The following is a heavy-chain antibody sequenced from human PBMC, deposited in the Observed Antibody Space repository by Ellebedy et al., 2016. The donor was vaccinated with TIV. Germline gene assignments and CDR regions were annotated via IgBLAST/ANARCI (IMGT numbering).Heavy chain of an antibody. V-gene: IGHV3-53*01. CDR2: IYRTGST. CDR3: AGDSRGITVLGTSLRY. D-gene: IGHD6-13*01. Sequence: GESLKISCAVSGFTVSDNYMSWVRQAPGKGLEWVAIIYRTGSTFYPDSAKGLFTISRDNSKNTLYLQMNSLRVEDTAVYYCAGDSRGITVLGTSLRYWGQGTLVTVSS. CDR1: GFTVSDNY. J-gene: IGHJ4*02.